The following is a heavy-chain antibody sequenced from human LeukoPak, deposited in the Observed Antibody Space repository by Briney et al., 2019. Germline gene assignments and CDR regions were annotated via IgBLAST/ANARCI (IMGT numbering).Heavy chain of an antibody. V-gene: IGHV4-30-4*01. D-gene: IGHD5-24*01. CDR1: GGSISSGDYY. Sequence: PSQTLSLTCTVSGGSISSGDYYRSWIRQPPGKGLEWMGHINHSGSTYYNPSLKSRITISVDTSKNQFSLKLSSVTAADTAVYYCARGSRDGYNWYYFDYWGQGTLVTVSS. CDR3: ARGSRDGYNWYYFDY. CDR2: INHSGST. J-gene: IGHJ4*02.